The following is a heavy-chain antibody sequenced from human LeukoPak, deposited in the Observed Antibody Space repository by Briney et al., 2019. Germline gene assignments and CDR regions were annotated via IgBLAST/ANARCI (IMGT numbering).Heavy chain of an antibody. V-gene: IGHV3-30*02. J-gene: IGHJ4*02. Sequence: PGGSLRLSCAASGFTFSSYGMHWVRQAPGKGLEWVAFIRYDGSNKYYADSVKGRFTISRDKSENTLYLEMNSLKDEDTAVYYCVKDPGGSYLFDYWGQGTLVTVSS. D-gene: IGHD1-26*01. CDR1: GFTFSSYG. CDR3: VKDPGGSYLFDY. CDR2: IRYDGSNK.